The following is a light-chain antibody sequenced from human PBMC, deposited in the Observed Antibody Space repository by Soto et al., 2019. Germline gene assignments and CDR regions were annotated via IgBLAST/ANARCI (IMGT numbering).Light chain of an antibody. CDR3: SSYAASNNFYFV. Sequence: QSALTQPPSASGSPGQSVTISCTGTSSDVVGYNYVSWYQQYPGRAPKLMIYEVTKRPSGVPDRFSGSKSGNTASLTVSGLQAEDEADYYCSSYAASNNFYFVFGGGTKLTVL. CDR2: EVT. CDR1: SSDVVGYNY. J-gene: IGLJ3*02. V-gene: IGLV2-8*01.